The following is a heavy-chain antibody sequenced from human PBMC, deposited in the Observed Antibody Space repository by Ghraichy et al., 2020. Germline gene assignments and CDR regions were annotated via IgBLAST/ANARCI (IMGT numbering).Heavy chain of an antibody. CDR2: IYYSGST. CDR1: GGSISSSSYY. J-gene: IGHJ4*02. Sequence: SETLSLTCTVSGGSISSSSYYWGWIRQPPGKGLEWIGSIYYSGSTYYNPSLKSRVTISVDTSKNQFSLKLSSVTAADTAVYYCARHEYYDYVWGRSLDGGLDYWGQGTLVTVSS. CDR3: ARHEYYDYVWGRSLDGGLDY. V-gene: IGHV4-39*01. D-gene: IGHD3-16*01.